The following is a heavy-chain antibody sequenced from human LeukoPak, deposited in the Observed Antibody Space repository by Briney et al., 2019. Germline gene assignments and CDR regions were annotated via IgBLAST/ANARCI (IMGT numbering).Heavy chain of an antibody. CDR3: ARDRAPYSSSWYRTNWFDP. J-gene: IGHJ5*02. D-gene: IGHD6-13*01. Sequence: SETLSLTCTVSGGSISSHYWSWIRQPPGKGLEWIGYIYYSGSTNYNPSLKSRVTISVDTSKNQFSLKLSSVTAADTAVYYCARDRAPYSSSWYRTNWFDPWGQGTLVTVSS. CDR1: GGSISSHY. V-gene: IGHV4-59*11. CDR2: IYYSGST.